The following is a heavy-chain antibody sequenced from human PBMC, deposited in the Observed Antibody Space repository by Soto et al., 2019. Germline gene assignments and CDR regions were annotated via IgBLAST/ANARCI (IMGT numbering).Heavy chain of an antibody. CDR1: GYNFTRYW. CDR2: IYPGDSDT. Sequence: GESLKISCKGSGYNFTRYWIGWVRQMPGKGLNWMGIIYPGDSDTRYSPSFQGQVTISTDKSISTAYMHWSSLKASDTAMYYCARLSHYYDSGGYCAFDIWGQGTMVTVSS. CDR3: ARLSHYYDSGGYCAFDI. J-gene: IGHJ3*02. V-gene: IGHV5-51*01. D-gene: IGHD3-22*01.